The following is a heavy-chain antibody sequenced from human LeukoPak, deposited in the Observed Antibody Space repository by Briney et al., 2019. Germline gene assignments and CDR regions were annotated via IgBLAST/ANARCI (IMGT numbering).Heavy chain of an antibody. CDR3: ARASSAAAGTYYYYMDV. CDR2: ISSSSSTI. V-gene: IGHV3-48*01. D-gene: IGHD6-13*01. J-gene: IGHJ6*03. CDR1: GFTFSSYS. Sequence: GGSLRLSCAASGFTFSSYSMNWVRQAPGRGLEWVSYISSSSSTIYYSDSVKGRFTISRDNAKNSLYLQMNSLRAEDTAVFYCARASSAAAGTYYYYMDVWGKGTTVTISS.